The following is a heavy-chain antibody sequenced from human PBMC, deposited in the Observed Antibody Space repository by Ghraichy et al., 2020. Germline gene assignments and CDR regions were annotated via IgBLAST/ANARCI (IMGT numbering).Heavy chain of an antibody. J-gene: IGHJ5*02. CDR2: MNPNSGNT. CDR1: GYTFTSYD. D-gene: IGHD2-21*02. V-gene: IGHV1-8*01. Sequence: ASVKVSCKASGYTFTSYDIHWVRQATGQGFEWMGWMNPNSGNTAYAQKFQGRVAMTRSTAISTAYMELSSLRSEDTAVYYCASGLGYCGRDCSVWFDPWGQGTLVTVSS. CDR3: ASGLGYCGRDCSVWFDP.